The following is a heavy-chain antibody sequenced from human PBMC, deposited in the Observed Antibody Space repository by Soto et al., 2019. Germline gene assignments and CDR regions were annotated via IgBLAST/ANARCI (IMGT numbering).Heavy chain of an antibody. CDR1: GFTFSSYA. CDR2: ISYDGINK. Sequence: QVQLVESGGGVVQPGRSLRLSCAASGFTFSSYAMHWVRQAPGKGLEWVAVISYDGINKYYADSVKGRFTISRDNSKNTLYLQMNSLRAEDTAVYYCARAVPAAISYYYYGMDVWGQGTTVTVSS. V-gene: IGHV3-30-3*01. J-gene: IGHJ6*02. CDR3: ARAVPAAISYYYYGMDV. D-gene: IGHD2-2*02.